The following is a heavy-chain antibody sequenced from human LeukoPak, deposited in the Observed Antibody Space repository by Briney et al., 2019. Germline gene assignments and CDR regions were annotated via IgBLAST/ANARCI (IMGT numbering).Heavy chain of an antibody. J-gene: IGHJ4*02. Sequence: GGSLRLSCAASGFTFSSYAMSWVRQAPGKGLEWVSGISGSGGTTYYADSGKGPFTISRDNSKITLYLQMNSLRAEDTAVYSCAKSPIPGIAVTGRYFDYWGQGTLVTVSS. V-gene: IGHV3-23*01. D-gene: IGHD6-19*01. CDR1: GFTFSSYA. CDR2: ISGSGGTT. CDR3: AKSPIPGIAVTGRYFDY.